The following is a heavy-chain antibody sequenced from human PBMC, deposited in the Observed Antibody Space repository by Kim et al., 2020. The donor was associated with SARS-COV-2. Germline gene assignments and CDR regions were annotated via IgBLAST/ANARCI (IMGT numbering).Heavy chain of an antibody. Sequence: DPHTRYSPSFQGQVTLSADKSINTAYLQWSSLQASDTGMYYCARHHSMDVWGQGTTVTVSS. J-gene: IGHJ6*02. CDR2: DPHT. V-gene: IGHV5-51*01. CDR3: ARHHSMDV.